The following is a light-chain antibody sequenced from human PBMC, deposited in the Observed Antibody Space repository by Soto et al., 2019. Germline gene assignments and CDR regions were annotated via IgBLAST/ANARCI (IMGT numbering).Light chain of an antibody. J-gene: IGKJ4*01. V-gene: IGKV3-11*01. CDR1: QSVSNY. CDR3: QQRAQWPIT. CDR2: DAF. Sequence: EIVLTQSPATLSLSPGGRATLSCRASQSVSNYLIWYQQKPGQAPRLLIYDAFNRATGIPARFSGSGSGTDFTLTISSLDPEDFAVYYCQQRAQWPITFGGGTKVEIK.